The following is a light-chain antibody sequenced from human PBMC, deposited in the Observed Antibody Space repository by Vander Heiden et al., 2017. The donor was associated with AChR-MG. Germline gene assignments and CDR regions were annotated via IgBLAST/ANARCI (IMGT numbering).Light chain of an antibody. V-gene: IGKV3-15*01. Sequence: EIVMTQSPATLSVSPGERATLSCRASQSVSSNLTWYQQKPGQPPRLLIYGASTRATGIPARFSGSGSGTEFTPTISSLQSEDFAVDYCQQYNNWPPERTFGGGTKVEIK. CDR2: GAS. J-gene: IGKJ4*02. CDR3: QQYNNWPPERT. CDR1: QSVSSN.